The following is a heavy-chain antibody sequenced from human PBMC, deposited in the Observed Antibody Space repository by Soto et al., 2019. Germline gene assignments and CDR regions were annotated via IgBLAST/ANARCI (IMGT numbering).Heavy chain of an antibody. D-gene: IGHD3-3*01. Sequence: GESLKISCKGSGYSFTSYWIGWVRQMPGKGLEWMGIIYPGDSDTRYSPSFQGQVTISADKSISTAYLQWSSLKASDTAMYYCARHRLPNYDFWSGYYTAPYYYYGMDVWGQGTTVTVS. J-gene: IGHJ6*02. CDR3: ARHRLPNYDFWSGYYTAPYYYYGMDV. CDR1: GYSFTSYW. V-gene: IGHV5-51*01. CDR2: IYPGDSDT.